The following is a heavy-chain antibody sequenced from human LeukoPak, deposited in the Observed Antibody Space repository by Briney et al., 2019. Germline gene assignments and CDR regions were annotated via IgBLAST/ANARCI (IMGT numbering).Heavy chain of an antibody. Sequence: GASVKVSCKASGYTFTSYGISWVRQAPGQGLEWMGWISAYNDNTSYAQKLQGRVTMTTDTSTSTAYMELRSLRSDDTAVYYCARVHYDILTGYSYFESWGQGTLVTVSS. V-gene: IGHV1-18*01. CDR1: GYTFTSYG. CDR3: ARVHYDILTGYSYFES. J-gene: IGHJ4*02. CDR2: ISAYNDNT. D-gene: IGHD3-9*01.